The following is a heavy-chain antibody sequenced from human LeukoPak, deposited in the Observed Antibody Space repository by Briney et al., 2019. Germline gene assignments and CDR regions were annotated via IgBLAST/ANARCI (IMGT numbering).Heavy chain of an antibody. CDR3: ARDVVGYEQYFDN. J-gene: IGHJ4*02. D-gene: IGHD5-12*01. CDR1: GFTFSSYW. CDR2: INSDGSST. V-gene: IGHV3-74*01. Sequence: GGSLRLFCAASGFTFSSYWMHWVRHARGKGLVWVSRINSDGSSTRYADSVKGRFTISRDNAKNTLYLQMNSLRAEDTAVYYCARDVVGYEQYFDNWGQGTLVTVSS.